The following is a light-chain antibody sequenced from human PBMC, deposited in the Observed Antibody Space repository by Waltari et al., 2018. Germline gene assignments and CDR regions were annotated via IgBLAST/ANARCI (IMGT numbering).Light chain of an antibody. V-gene: IGKV3-11*01. CDR1: QSVNWY. CDR2: DTS. J-gene: IGKJ4*01. CDR3: QQRRNWPLT. Sequence: IVLTQSSATLSLSTGERATLSRRASQSVNWYLAWYQQRPGQAPRLLILDTSNRATGIPARFSGSGSETDFTLTISSLEPDDSAVYYCQQRRNWPLTFGGGTKVEIK.